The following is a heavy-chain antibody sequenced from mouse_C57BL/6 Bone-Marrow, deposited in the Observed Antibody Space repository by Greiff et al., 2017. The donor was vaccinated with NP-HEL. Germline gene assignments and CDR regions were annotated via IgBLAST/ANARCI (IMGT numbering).Heavy chain of an antibody. D-gene: IGHD1-1*01. J-gene: IGHJ4*01. V-gene: IGHV1-81*01. CDR1: GYTFTSYG. CDR3: ASYYYGSPSYAMDY. CDR2: IYPRSGNT. Sequence: VMLVESGAELARPGASVKLSCKASGYTFTSYGISWVKQRTGQGLEWIGEIYPRSGNTYYNEKFKGKATLTADKSSSTAYMELRSLTSEDSAVYFCASYYYGSPSYAMDYWGQGTSVTVSS.